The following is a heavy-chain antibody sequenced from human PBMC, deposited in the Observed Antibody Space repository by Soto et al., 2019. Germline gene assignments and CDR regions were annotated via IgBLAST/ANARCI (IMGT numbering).Heavy chain of an antibody. CDR2: ISYDGSNK. V-gene: IGHV3-30-3*01. CDR1: GFTFSSSA. D-gene: IGHD3-3*01. J-gene: IGHJ5*02. CDR3: ARDSSVVPAAITFDFWSGPKGFDP. Sequence: GGSLRLSCAASGFTFSSSAMHWVRQAPGKGLEWVAVISYDGSNKYYADSVKGRFTISRDNSKNTLYLQMNSLRAEDTAVYYCARDSSVVPAAITFDFWSGPKGFDPWGQGTLVTVSS.